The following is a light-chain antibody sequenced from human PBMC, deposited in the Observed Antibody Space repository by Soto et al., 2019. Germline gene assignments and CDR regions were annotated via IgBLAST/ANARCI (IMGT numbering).Light chain of an antibody. Sequence: EIVLTQSPGTLSLSPGERATLSCRASQSVSSSYLAWYQQKPGQPPRLLIFGASSRATGIPDRFTGSGSGTDFTLTSTRLEAEDFAVYYCQHDRTSFGGGTKVEIK. V-gene: IGKV3-20*01. CDR2: GAS. CDR1: QSVSSSY. J-gene: IGKJ4*01. CDR3: QHDRTS.